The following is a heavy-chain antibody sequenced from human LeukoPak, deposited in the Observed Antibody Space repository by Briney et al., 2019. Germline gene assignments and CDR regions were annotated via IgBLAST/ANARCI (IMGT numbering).Heavy chain of an antibody. D-gene: IGHD6-19*01. CDR1: GYTFTSYY. CDR2: INPSVGST. J-gene: IGHJ4*02. Sequence: ASVKVSCKASGYTFTSYYIHWVRQAPGQGLEWMGIINPSVGSTTYAQKFQGRVTMTRDTSTSTVYMDLSSLRSEDTAVYYCAKGQAVAGSLAGLYFGYWGQGTLVTVSS. V-gene: IGHV1-46*01. CDR3: AKGQAVAGSLAGLYFGY.